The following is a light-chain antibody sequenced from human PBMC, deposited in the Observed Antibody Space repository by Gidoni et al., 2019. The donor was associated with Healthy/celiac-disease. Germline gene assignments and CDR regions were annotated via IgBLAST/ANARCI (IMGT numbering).Light chain of an antibody. Sequence: QSVLTQPPSASWTPGQRVTISCSGSSSNIGSNTVNWYQQLPGTAPKLLIYSNKQRPSGVPDRFSGSKSGTSASLAISGLQSEDEADYYCAAWDDSLNGQVFGGGTKLTVL. CDR3: AAWDDSLNGQV. CDR2: SNK. V-gene: IGLV1-44*01. CDR1: SSNIGSNT. J-gene: IGLJ3*02.